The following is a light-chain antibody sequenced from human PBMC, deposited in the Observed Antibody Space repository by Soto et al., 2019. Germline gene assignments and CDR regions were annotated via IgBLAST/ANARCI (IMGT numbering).Light chain of an antibody. CDR1: QDINKN. CDR3: QQYESLPLT. V-gene: IGKV1-33*01. J-gene: IGKJ5*01. CDR2: DAS. Sequence: DIQMTQSPSSRSASVGDRVTITCRASQDINKNLIWYQQKPGKAPKLLIYDASALETGVPSRFSGSGSGTGFTFTISSLQPEDFATYYCQQYESLPLTFGQGTRLEIK.